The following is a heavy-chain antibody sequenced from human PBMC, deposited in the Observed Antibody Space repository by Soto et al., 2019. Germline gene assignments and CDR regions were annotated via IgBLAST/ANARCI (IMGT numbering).Heavy chain of an antibody. CDR2: IYYSGST. J-gene: IGHJ4*02. V-gene: IGHV4-39*01. CDR3: ARLGGDSGIDY. CDR1: GGSISSSSYY. D-gene: IGHD1-26*01. Sequence: QLQLQESGPGLVKPSETLSLTCTVSGGSISSSSYYLGWIRQPPGKGMEWIGSIYYSGSTYYNPSLKSRVTISVDTSKNQFSLKLGSVTAADTAVYYCARLGGDSGIDYWGQGTLVTVSS.